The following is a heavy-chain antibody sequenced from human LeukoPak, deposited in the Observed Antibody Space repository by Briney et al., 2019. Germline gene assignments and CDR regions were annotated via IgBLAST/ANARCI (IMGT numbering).Heavy chain of an antibody. Sequence: ASVKVSCKTSGYTFTGYYIQWVRQAPGQGLEWMGWINPNSGGTNYAQKFKGWVTLTRDTSINTTYMELSRLASDVTAVYFCARGTPGSYLGYWGQGTLVTVSS. J-gene: IGHJ4*02. V-gene: IGHV1-2*04. CDR3: ARGTPGSYLGY. CDR2: INPNSGGT. CDR1: GYTFTGYY. D-gene: IGHD3-16*02.